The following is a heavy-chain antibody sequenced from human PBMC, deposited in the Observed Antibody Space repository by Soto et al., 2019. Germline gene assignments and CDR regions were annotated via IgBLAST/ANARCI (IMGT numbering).Heavy chain of an antibody. D-gene: IGHD3-22*01. J-gene: IGHJ4*02. CDR3: ARDSSGRHDY. Sequence: ETLSLTCSVSGGSVRSGSYYWTWIRQPPGKGLEWIGYIYQSGTTNYNASLKSRVTISIDTSKNQFFLKLNSVTAADTAVYYCARDSSGRHDYWGQGTLVTVSS. CDR2: IYQSGTT. V-gene: IGHV4-61*01. CDR1: GGSVRSGSYY.